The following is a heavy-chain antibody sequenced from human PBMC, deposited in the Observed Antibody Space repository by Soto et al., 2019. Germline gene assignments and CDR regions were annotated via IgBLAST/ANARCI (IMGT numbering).Heavy chain of an antibody. D-gene: IGHD3-22*01. J-gene: IGHJ4*02. CDR3: ARDSSGRHDY. Sequence: ETLSLTCSVSGGSVRSGSYYWTWIRQPPGKGLEWIGYIYQSGTTNYNASLKSRVTISIDTSKNQFFLKLNSVTAADTAVYYCARDSSGRHDYWGQGTLVTVSS. CDR2: IYQSGTT. V-gene: IGHV4-61*01. CDR1: GGSVRSGSYY.